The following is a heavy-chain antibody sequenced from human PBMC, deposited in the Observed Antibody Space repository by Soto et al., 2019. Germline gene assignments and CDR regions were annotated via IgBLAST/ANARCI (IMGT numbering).Heavy chain of an antibody. V-gene: IGHV4-4*02. CDR3: ARNAMKGFYFDL. Sequence: TSETLSLTCAVSGGSVSSDNWWSWVRQPPGKGLEWIEEIFHGGSTNYNPSLRSRVSISMDKSKNQFSLTLTSVTAADTAVYYCARNAMKGFYFDLWGQGILVTVSS. CDR2: IFHGGST. CDR1: GGSVSSDNW. J-gene: IGHJ4*02.